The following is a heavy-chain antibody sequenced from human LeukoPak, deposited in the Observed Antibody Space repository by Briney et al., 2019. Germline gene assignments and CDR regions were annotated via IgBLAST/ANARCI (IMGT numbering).Heavy chain of an antibody. Sequence: SETLCLTCTVSGGSISSYYWSWIRQPAGKGLEWIGRIYSSGSTNYSPSLESRVTMSVDTSKNQISLKVSSVTAADTAVYYCARGTSSGWIFDYWGQGTLVIVSS. CDR1: GGSISSYY. J-gene: IGHJ4*02. V-gene: IGHV4-4*07. CDR2: IYSSGST. D-gene: IGHD6-19*01. CDR3: ARGTSSGWIFDY.